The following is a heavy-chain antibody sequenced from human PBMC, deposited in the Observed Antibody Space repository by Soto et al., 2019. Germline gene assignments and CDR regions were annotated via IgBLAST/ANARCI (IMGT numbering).Heavy chain of an antibody. CDR3: TTDPSYCGHIR. V-gene: IGHV3-15*01. Sequence: GGSLRLSCAASGFTFSNAWMSWVRQAPGKGLEWVGRIKSKADGGTTDYAAPVKSRFTIPRDDSKNTLYLQMNSLKNEDTAVYYCTTDPSYCGHIRWGQGTLVTVSS. CDR1: GFTFSNAW. J-gene: IGHJ4*02. D-gene: IGHD2-21*02. CDR2: IKSKADGGTT.